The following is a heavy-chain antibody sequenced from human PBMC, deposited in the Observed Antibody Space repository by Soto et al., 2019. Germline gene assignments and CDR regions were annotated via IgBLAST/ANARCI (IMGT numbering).Heavy chain of an antibody. V-gene: IGHV1-46*03. D-gene: IGHD2-2*01. CDR3: ARNGGHCSSTSCYVWFDP. J-gene: IGHJ5*02. CDR1: GYTFTSYY. CDR2: INPSGGST. Sequence: ASVKVSCKASGYTFTSYYMHWVRQAPGQGLEWMGIINPSGGSTSYAQKFQGRVTMTRDTSTSTVYMELSSLRSEDTAAYYCARNGGHCSSTSCYVWFDPWGQGTLVTVSS.